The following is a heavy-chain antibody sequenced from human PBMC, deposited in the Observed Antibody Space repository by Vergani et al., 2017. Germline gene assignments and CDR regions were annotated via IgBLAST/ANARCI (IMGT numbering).Heavy chain of an antibody. CDR2: INTNNGNP. Sequence: QVQLVQSGYELKRPGASVKVSCKASGYTFTTYAMNWVRQAPGQGLEWMGWINTNNGNPTYAQGFTGRFVFSLDTSVSTAYLQMSSLKAENSAVYYWAGVQLGGKRSFNYWGQGTLVTVSS. CDR1: GYTFTTYA. CDR3: AGVQLGGKRSFNY. D-gene: IGHD3-16*01. J-gene: IGHJ4*02. V-gene: IGHV7-4-1*02.